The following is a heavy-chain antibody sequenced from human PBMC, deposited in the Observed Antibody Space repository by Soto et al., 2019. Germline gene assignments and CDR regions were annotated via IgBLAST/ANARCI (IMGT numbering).Heavy chain of an antibody. Sequence: GASVKVSCKASGDTFTSYGISCVRQAPGQGLEWMGWISAYNGNTNYAQKLQGRVTMTTDTSTSTAYMELRSLRSDDTAVYYCARLYCTNGVCSAWFDPWGQGTLVTVSS. V-gene: IGHV1-18*01. CDR2: ISAYNGNT. CDR1: GDTFTSYG. D-gene: IGHD2-8*01. CDR3: ARLYCTNGVCSAWFDP. J-gene: IGHJ5*02.